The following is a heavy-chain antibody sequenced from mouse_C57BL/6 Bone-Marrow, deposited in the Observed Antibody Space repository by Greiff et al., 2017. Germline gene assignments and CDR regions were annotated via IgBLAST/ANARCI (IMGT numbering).Heavy chain of an antibody. D-gene: IGHD1-1*01. Sequence: VQLQQPGAELVMPGASVKLSCKASGYTFTSYWMHWVKQRPGQGLEWIGEIDPSDSYTNYNQKFKGKSTLTVDKSSSTAYMQLSSLTSEDSAVYYCAREDLVRYYFDYWGQGTTLTGSS. J-gene: IGHJ2*01. CDR3: AREDLVRYYFDY. V-gene: IGHV1-69*01. CDR2: IDPSDSYT. CDR1: GYTFTSYW.